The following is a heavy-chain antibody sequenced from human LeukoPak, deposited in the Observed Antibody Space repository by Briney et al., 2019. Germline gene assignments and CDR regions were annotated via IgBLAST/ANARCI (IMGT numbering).Heavy chain of an antibody. V-gene: IGHV3-74*01. CDR1: GFTFSSYW. J-gene: IGHJ4*02. CDR2: INSDGSST. D-gene: IGHD3-22*01. CDR3: ARAYYYDSSGYYDY. Sequence: PGGSLRLSCAASGFTFSSYWMHWVRQAPGKGLVWVSRINSDGSSTSYADPVKGRFTISRDNAKNTLYLQMNSLRAEDTAVYYCARAYYYDSSGYYDYWGQGTLVTVSS.